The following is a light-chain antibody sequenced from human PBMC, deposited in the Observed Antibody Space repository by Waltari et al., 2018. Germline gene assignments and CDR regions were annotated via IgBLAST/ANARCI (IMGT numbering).Light chain of an antibody. CDR2: AAS. CDR1: RVIANS. CDR3: QHYYNVPPYS. J-gene: IGKJ2*01. Sequence: DIQMTQSPSSLSASVGDRVTITCRASRVIANSLPCYQQEPGKAPKLLIYAASYLESGGPPRFSGSGSGAVYTLTISSLQPEDYATYYCQHYYNVPPYSFGQGTKLEIK. V-gene: IGKV1-NL1*01.